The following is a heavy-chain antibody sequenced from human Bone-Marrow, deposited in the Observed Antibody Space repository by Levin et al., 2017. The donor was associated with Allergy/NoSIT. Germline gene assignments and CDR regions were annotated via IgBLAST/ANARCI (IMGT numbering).Heavy chain of an antibody. V-gene: IGHV3-21*01. CDR2: ISSSSSYI. D-gene: IGHD6-13*01. CDR1: GFTFSSYS. Sequence: LSLTCAASGFTFSSYSMNWVRQAPGKGLEWVSSISSSSSYIYYADSVKGRFTISRDNAKNSLYLQMNSLRAEDTAVYYCARGHSAGTKVWWFDPWGQGTLVTVSS. CDR3: ARGHSAGTKVWWFDP. J-gene: IGHJ5*02.